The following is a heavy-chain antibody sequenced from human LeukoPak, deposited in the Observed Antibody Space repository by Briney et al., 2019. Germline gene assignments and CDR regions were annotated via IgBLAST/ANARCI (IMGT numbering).Heavy chain of an antibody. CDR2: IWYDGTNK. CDR3: ARKKYYYDTGDAGWFDS. J-gene: IGHJ5*01. Sequence: GESLKISCAASGFTFTSYGMHWVRQAPGKGLEWVALIWYDGTNKYYADSVKGRFTISRDNSKNTLYLQMSSLRGEDTAVYYCARKKYYYDTGDAGWFDSWGQGTLVTVSS. D-gene: IGHD3-22*01. V-gene: IGHV3-33*01. CDR1: GFTFTSYG.